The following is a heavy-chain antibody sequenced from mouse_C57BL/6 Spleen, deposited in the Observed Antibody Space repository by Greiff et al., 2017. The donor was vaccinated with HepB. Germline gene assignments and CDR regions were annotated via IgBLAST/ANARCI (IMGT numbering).Heavy chain of an antibody. CDR2: ISSGGSYT. CDR3: ARHYLYDYDRDWYFDV. J-gene: IGHJ1*03. Sequence: EVMLVESGGDLVKPGGSLKLSCAASGFTFSSYGMSWVRQTPDKRLEWVATISSGGSYTYYPDSVKGRFTISRDNAKNTLYLQMSSLKSEDTAMYYCARHYLYDYDRDWYFDVWGTGTTVTVSS. CDR1: GFTFSSYG. D-gene: IGHD2-4*01. V-gene: IGHV5-6*02.